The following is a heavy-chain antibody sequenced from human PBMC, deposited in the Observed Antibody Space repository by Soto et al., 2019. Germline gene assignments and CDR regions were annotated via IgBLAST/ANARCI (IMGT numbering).Heavy chain of an antibody. J-gene: IGHJ4*02. Sequence: SETLSLTCTVSGGSISSGGYYWSWIRQHPGKGLEWIGYIYYSGSTYYNPSLKSQVTISVDTSKNQFSLKLSSVTAADTAVYYCARDAVTPRYFDYWGQGTLVTVSS. D-gene: IGHD4-17*01. V-gene: IGHV4-31*01. CDR3: ARDAVTPRYFDY. CDR1: GGSISSGGYY. CDR2: IYYSGST.